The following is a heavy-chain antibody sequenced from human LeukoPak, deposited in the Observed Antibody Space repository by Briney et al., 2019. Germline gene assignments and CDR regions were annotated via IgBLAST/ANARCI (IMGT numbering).Heavy chain of an antibody. CDR1: GGSFRGYY. J-gene: IGHJ4*01. V-gene: IGHV4-34*01. D-gene: IGHD2-2*01. CDR3: ASTERCSTTCPLDY. CDR2: INHSGST. Sequence: SETLSLTCAVYGGSFRGYYWSWIRQPPGKGLEWIEEINHSGSTNYNPSLKSRVTISLDTSMKKFSLKLNSVTAADTAVYYCASTERCSTTCPLDYWGQEPWSPSPQ.